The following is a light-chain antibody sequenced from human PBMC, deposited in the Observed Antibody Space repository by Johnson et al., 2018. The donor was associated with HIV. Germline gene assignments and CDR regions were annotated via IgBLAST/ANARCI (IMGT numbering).Light chain of an antibody. CDR1: SSNIGNNY. CDR2: ENV. J-gene: IGLJ1*01. CDR3: GTWDSSLSSNA. V-gene: IGLV1-51*02. Sequence: QSVLTQPPSVSAAPGQKVTISCSGSSSNIGNNYVSWYQQLPGTAPKLLVYENVKRPSGIPDRFSGSKSGTSATLGITGLQTGAEAVYYCGTWDSSLSSNAFVTGTQVTVL.